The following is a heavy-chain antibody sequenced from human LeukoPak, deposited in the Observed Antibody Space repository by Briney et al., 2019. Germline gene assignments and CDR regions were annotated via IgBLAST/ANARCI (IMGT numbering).Heavy chain of an antibody. Sequence: GGTLRLSCAASGFTFSSYSMNWVRQAPGKGLAWVARINSDGSSATYADSVKGRFTISRDNARNTLYLQMNSLRADDTAVYYCTRGDPTMAPDYWGQGTLVIVSS. CDR3: TRGDPTMAPDY. CDR2: INSDGSSA. J-gene: IGHJ4*02. V-gene: IGHV3-74*01. D-gene: IGHD5-24*01. CDR1: GFTFSSYS.